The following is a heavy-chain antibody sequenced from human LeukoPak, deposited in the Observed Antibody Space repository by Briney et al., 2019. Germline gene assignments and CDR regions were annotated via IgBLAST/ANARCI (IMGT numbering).Heavy chain of an antibody. V-gene: IGHV4-59*08. J-gene: IGHJ4*02. CDR1: GGSISSYY. Sequence: SETLSLTCTVSGGSISSYYWSWIRQPPGKGLEWIGYIYYSGSTNYNPSLKSRVTISVDTSKNQFSLKLSSVTAADTAVYYCARQVTFGYAYGYYFDFWGQGALVTVSS. D-gene: IGHD5-18*01. CDR3: ARQVTFGYAYGYYFDF. CDR2: IYYSGST.